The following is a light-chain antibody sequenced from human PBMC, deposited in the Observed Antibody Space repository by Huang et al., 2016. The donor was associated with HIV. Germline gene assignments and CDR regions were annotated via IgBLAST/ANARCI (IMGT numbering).Light chain of an antibody. V-gene: IGKV1-39*01. CDR2: TAS. CDR3: QQSYSSLFT. Sequence: DIQMTQSPSSLSASVGDRVTITCRASQNINTYLNWYQQKRGKDPKLLIYTASTLESGVPSRLSGSGSGTDFTLTINSLQPEDSATYYCQQSYSSLFTFGPGTKIDIK. J-gene: IGKJ3*01. CDR1: QNINTY.